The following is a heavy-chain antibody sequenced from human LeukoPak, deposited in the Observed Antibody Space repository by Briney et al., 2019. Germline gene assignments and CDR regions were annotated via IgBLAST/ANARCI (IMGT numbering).Heavy chain of an antibody. CDR1: GGSISSSSYY. V-gene: IGHV4-39*07. CDR2: IYHSGST. Sequence: KSSETLSLTCTVSGGSISSSSYYWGWIRQPPGKGLEWIGSIYHSGSTYYNPSLKSRVTISVDTSKNQFSLKLSSVTAADTAVYYCARDPGRDTAMAIFDYWGQGTLVTVSS. CDR3: ARDPGRDTAMAIFDY. D-gene: IGHD5-18*01. J-gene: IGHJ4*02.